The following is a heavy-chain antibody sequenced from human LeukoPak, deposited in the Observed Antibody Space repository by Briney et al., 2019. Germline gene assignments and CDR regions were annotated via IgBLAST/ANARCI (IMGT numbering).Heavy chain of an antibody. V-gene: IGHV4-59*08. J-gene: IGHJ4*02. CDR2: VSSDGTT. CDR3: ARLDCTGDGCYNH. D-gene: IGHD2-8*02. CDR1: GDSVTSYY. Sequence: SETLSLTCSVSGDSVTSYYWSWIRQPPGKGLEWIGYVSSDGTTNYTPSLRSRVIMSVDTAKNHISLSLTSLTAADTAIYYCARLDCTGDGCYNHWGQGTLVSVSS.